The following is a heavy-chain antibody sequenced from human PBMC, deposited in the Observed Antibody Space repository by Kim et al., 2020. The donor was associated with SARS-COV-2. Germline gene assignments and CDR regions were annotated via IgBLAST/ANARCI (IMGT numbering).Heavy chain of an antibody. CDR3: ARDGGITRGIDV. CDR2: ISPLNGKT. V-gene: IGHV1-18*01. D-gene: IGHD1-7*01. Sequence: ASVKVSCKASGYTFTSQGITWVRQAPGQGPEWMGWISPLNGKTKFAQKFEGRVVMTRETSTTTVEIELRSLTSDDTAVYYCARDGGITRGIDVWGQGTPV. J-gene: IGHJ6*01. CDR1: GYTFTSQG.